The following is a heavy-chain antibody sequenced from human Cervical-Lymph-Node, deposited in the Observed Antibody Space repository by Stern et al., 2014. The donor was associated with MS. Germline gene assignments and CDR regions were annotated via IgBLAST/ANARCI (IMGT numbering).Heavy chain of an antibody. CDR1: GYSFTSYY. V-gene: IGHV1-46*01. CDR3: AREVAGHRLGMMDV. D-gene: IGHD6-19*01. CDR2: INPSGGST. Sequence: VQLVQSGAEVKKPGASGNVSCKASGYSFTSYYIPWVRQAPGQGLEWMGIINPSGGSTSYAQKFQGRVTMTRDTSTSTVYMDLSSLRSEDTAMYYCAREVAGHRLGMMDVWGQGTTVTVSS. J-gene: IGHJ6*02.